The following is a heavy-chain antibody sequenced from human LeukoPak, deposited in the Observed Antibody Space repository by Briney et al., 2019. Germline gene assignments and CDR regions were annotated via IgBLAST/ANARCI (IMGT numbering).Heavy chain of an antibody. CDR1: GYTFTSYD. J-gene: IGHJ6*03. CDR3: ARGRRVRGVINYHYMDV. D-gene: IGHD3-10*01. CDR2: MNPNSGNT. Sequence: GASVKVSCKASGYTFTSYDINWVRQATGQGLEWMGWMNPNSGNTGYAQKFQGRVTITRNTSISTAYMELSSLRSEDTAVYYCARGRRVRGVINYHYMDVWGKGTTVTVSS. V-gene: IGHV1-8*03.